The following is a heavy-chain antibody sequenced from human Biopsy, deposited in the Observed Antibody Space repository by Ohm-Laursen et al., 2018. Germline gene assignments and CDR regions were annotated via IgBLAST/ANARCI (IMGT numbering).Heavy chain of an antibody. CDR1: GGSIISYY. V-gene: IGHV4-59*12. J-gene: IGHJ5*02. Sequence: SQTLSLTCSVSGGSIISYYWTWIRQPPGKGLEWIGHVYNCGITNYNPSLKSRVTISKDTSKNQFSLQVNSVTAADTAVYYCARTPRDSFWSGSYKRGLWFDPWGQGTLVIVSS. D-gene: IGHD3-3*01. CDR2: VYNCGIT. CDR3: ARTPRDSFWSGSYKRGLWFDP.